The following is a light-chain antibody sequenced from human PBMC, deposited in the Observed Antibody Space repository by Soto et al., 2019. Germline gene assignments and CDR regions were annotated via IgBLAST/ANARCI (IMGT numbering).Light chain of an antibody. Sequence: IQITHSRSSLSASVGARVTITXXESQNIGIYLNWYEQKPGKAPKLLIYGASSLLGGVPPRFSGSGSGTEFTLTISSLQPEDFATYYCQHSNISPSLTFGGGTKVDI. CDR1: QNIGIY. CDR3: QHSNISPSLT. V-gene: IGKV1-39*01. CDR2: GAS. J-gene: IGKJ4*01.